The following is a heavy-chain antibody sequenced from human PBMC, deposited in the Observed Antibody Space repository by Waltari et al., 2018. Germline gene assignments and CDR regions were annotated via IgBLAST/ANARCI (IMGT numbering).Heavy chain of an antibody. CDR2: ISYNERNI. D-gene: IGHD3-22*01. CDR3: ARDYCDRTNCHGMDV. J-gene: IGHJ6*02. CDR1: EFTFNSYA. V-gene: IGHV3-30*09. Sequence: QVQLVESGGGVVQPGRSMNFSCAASEFTFNSYALHWVRQAPGQGLEWVAVISYNERNIYYVDSVKGLFAISRDNSKRMLYLQMNSLRPEDTAVYYCARDYCDRTNCHGMDVWGQGTTVTVSS.